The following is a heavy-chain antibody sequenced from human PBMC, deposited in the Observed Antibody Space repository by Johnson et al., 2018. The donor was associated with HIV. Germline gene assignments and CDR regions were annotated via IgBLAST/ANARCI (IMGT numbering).Heavy chain of an antibody. Sequence: QVQLVESGGGVVQPGRSLRLSCAASGFTFSSYTMHWVRQAPGKGLEWVAVISYDGKNKDYADPVKGRFTLSRDNSKNTLYLQLSSLRTEDTALFYCARGGVVHDAFDMWGQGTMVTVSS. CDR2: ISYDGKNK. V-gene: IGHV3-30*04. D-gene: IGHD2-2*01. J-gene: IGHJ3*02. CDR1: GFTFSSYT. CDR3: ARGGVVHDAFDM.